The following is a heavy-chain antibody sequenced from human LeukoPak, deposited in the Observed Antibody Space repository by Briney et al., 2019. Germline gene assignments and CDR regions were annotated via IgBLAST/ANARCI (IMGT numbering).Heavy chain of an antibody. CDR2: TAPGGNT. D-gene: IGHD6-19*01. V-gene: IGHV4-38-2*02. CDR1: GYSISSGYY. CDR3: ARGGSGWPFDH. Sequence: SETLSLTRTVSGYSISSGYYWGWIRQPPGKGLEWIGSTAPGGNTYYNPSLKSRVAISVDTSKNQFSLRLISVTAADTAVYYCARGGSGWPFDHWGQGTLVTVSS. J-gene: IGHJ4*02.